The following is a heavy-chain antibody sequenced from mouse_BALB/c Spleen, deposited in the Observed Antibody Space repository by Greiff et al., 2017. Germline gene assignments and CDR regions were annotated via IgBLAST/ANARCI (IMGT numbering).Heavy chain of an antibody. CDR1: GYTFTSYW. Sequence: EVQLQQSGTVLARPGASVKMSCKASGYTFTSYWMHWVKQRPGQGLEWIGAIYPGNSDTSYNQKFKGKAKLTAVTSTSTAYMELSSLTNEDSAVYYCTRGPPNYGSTLWYFDVWGAGTTVTVSS. CDR3: TRGPPNYGSTLWYFDV. V-gene: IGHV1-5*01. D-gene: IGHD1-1*01. J-gene: IGHJ1*01. CDR2: IYPGNSDT.